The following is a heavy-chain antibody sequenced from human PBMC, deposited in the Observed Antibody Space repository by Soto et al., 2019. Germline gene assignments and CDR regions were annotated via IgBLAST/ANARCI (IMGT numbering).Heavy chain of an antibody. CDR3: VRGYCSGGSGSRPEDDYYGMDG. CDR2: IKQDGSEK. D-gene: IGHD2-15*01. V-gene: IGHV3-7*04. J-gene: IGHJ6*02. CDR1: GFTFSRYW. Sequence: EVQLVESGGGLVQPGGSLRLSCAASGFTFSRYWMSWVRQAPGNGLEWVANIKQDGSEKYYVDSVKGRFTISRDNAKNSLYLQMNSLRGADTAVYYCVRGYCSGGSGSRPEDDYYGMDGCGQETTVTVSS.